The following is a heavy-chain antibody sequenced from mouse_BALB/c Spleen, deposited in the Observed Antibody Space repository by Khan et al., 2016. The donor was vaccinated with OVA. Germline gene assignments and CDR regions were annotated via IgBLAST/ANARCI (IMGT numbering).Heavy chain of an antibody. CDR3: ARFFGNDGWYFDV. V-gene: IGHV2-9*02. D-gene: IGHD2-2*01. Sequence: QVQLKESGPAMVAPSQSLSITCTVSGFSLTNYGVHWVRQPPGKGLEWLGLIWAGGRTNYNSALMSRLSISKENSKSQVFLKMNSVKAANTAIFYCARFFGNDGWYFDVWGAGTTVTVAS. CDR2: IWAGGRT. CDR1: GFSLTNYG. J-gene: IGHJ1*01.